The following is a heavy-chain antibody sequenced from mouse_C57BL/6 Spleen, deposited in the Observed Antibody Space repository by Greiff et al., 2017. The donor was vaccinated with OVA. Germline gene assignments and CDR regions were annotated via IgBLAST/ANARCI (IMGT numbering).Heavy chain of an antibody. V-gene: IGHV1-50*01. J-gene: IGHJ2*01. CDR2: IDPSDSYT. D-gene: IGHD2-4*01. CDR3: ARRDYDYDSRYFDY. CDR1: GYTFTSYW. Sequence: QVQLQQPGAELVKPGASVKLSCKASGYTFTSYWMQWVKQRPGQGLEWIGEIDPSDSYTNYNQKFKGKATLTVDTSSSTAYMQLSSLTSEDSAVYYCARRDYDYDSRYFDYWGQGTTRTVSS.